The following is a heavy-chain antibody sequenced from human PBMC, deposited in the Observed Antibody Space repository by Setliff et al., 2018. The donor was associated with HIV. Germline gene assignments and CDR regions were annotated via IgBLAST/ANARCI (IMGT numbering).Heavy chain of an antibody. V-gene: IGHV1-18*01. J-gene: IGHJ3*01. D-gene: IGHD6-19*01. CDR1: GYTFSRHG. CDR3: ARVPYRSAWFSGGHDAFDV. Sequence: GASVKVSCKASGYTFSRHGISWVRQAPGQGLEWMGWISGYNGNTKYVQKFQGRVTMTTDTSTSTVYMELRSLRSDDTAVYYCARVPYRSAWFSGGHDAFDVWGQGTMVTVSS. CDR2: ISGYNGNT.